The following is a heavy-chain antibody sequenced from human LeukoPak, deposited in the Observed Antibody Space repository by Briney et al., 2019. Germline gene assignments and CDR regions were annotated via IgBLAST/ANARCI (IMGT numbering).Heavy chain of an antibody. Sequence: TLSLTCAVYGGSFSGYYWSWIRQPPGKGLEWIGEINHSGSTNYNPSLKSRVTISVDTSKNQFSLKLSSVTAADTAVYYCASFTTIFGVEAYFDYWGQGTLVTVSS. D-gene: IGHD3-3*01. CDR1: GGSFSGYY. J-gene: IGHJ4*02. V-gene: IGHV4-34*01. CDR3: ASFTTIFGVEAYFDY. CDR2: INHSGST.